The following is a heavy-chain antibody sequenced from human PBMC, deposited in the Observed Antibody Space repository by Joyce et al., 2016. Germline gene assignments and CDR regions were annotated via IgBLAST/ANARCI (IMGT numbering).Heavy chain of an antibody. CDR1: GYIFTRFY. CDR2: IDPSGGSP. D-gene: IGHD4-17*01. Sequence: QVQLVQSGAEMKRLGASVKVSCKTSGYIFTRFYMHWVRQSPAQGLEWMGIIDPSGGSPTYPPRFRGRVTMTRDTSTTTGYLEMSSLGPEDTAVYYCARQMHDFGDYEAFDPWGQGTL. J-gene: IGHJ5*02. CDR3: ARQMHDFGDYEAFDP. V-gene: IGHV1-46*01.